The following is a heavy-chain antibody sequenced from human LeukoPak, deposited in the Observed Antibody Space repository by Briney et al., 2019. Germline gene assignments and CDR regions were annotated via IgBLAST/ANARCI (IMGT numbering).Heavy chain of an antibody. Sequence: SETLSLTCTVSGGSISSYYWSWIRQPAGKGLEWIGRIYTSGSTNYNPSLKSRVTMSVDTSKNQFSLKLSSVTAADTAVYYCARDGWSSSWNDYYYYYYMDVWGKGTTVTVSS. V-gene: IGHV4-4*07. D-gene: IGHD6-13*01. CDR2: IYTSGST. CDR3: ARDGWSSSWNDYYYYYYMDV. J-gene: IGHJ6*03. CDR1: GGSISSYY.